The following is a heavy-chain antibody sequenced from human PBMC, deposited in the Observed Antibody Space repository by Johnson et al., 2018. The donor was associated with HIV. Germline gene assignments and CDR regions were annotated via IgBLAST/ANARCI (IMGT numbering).Heavy chain of an antibody. V-gene: IGHV3-7*05. D-gene: IGHD3-22*01. Sequence: VQLVESGGGLVQPGGSLRLSCAASGFTFSSYWMSWVRQAPGKGLEWVANIKQDGSEKYYVDSVKGRFTISRDNAKNSLYLQMNSLRAEDPAVYYCARPGYYDSSGLDAFDIWGQGTMVTVSS. CDR3: ARPGYYDSSGLDAFDI. CDR1: GFTFSSYW. CDR2: IKQDGSEK. J-gene: IGHJ3*02.